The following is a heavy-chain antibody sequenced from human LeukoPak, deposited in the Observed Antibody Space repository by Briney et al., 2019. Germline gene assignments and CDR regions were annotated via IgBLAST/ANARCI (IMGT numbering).Heavy chain of an antibody. CDR2: IIPILGIA. J-gene: IGHJ4*02. V-gene: IGHV1-69*02. CDR1: GGTFSSYT. CDR3: ARAGYYGSGSYSPMIFGX. Sequence: SVKVSCKASGGTFSSYTISWVRQAPGQGLEWVGRIIPILGIANYAQKFQGRVTITADKSTSTAYMELSSLRSEDTAVYYCARAGYYGSGSYSPMIFGXWGQGTLXT. D-gene: IGHD3-10*01.